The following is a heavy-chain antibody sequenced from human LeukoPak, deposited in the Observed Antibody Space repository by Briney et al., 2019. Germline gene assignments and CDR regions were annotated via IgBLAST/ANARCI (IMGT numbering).Heavy chain of an antibody. CDR3: ARGPPEGSGYYYYYYGMDV. Sequence: SETLSLTCAVYGGSSSGYYWSRIRQPPGKGLEWIGEINHSGSTNYNPSLKSRVTISVDTSKNQFSLKLSSVTAADTAVYYCARGPPEGSGYYYYYYGMDVWGQGTTVTVSS. V-gene: IGHV4-34*01. J-gene: IGHJ6*02. D-gene: IGHD1-14*01. CDR1: GGSSSGYY. CDR2: INHSGST.